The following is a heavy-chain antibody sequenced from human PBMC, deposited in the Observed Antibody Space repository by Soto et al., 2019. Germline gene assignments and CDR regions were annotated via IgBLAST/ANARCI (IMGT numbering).Heavy chain of an antibody. J-gene: IGHJ4*02. Sequence: QVHLVQSGAEVKKPGASVKVSCKGSGYTFTSYGITWVRQAPGQGLEWMGWISAHNGNTDYAQRLQGRVTVTRDTSTSTAYMELRSLSSDDTAVYYCARGRYGDYWGQGALVTVSS. CDR3: ARGRYGDY. D-gene: IGHD1-1*01. V-gene: IGHV1-18*01. CDR1: GYTFTSYG. CDR2: ISAHNGNT.